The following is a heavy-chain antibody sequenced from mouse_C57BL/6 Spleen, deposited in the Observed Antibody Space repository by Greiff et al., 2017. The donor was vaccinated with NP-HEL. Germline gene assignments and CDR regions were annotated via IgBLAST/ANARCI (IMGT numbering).Heavy chain of an antibody. CDR1: GFTFSDYG. CDR2: ISSGSSTI. V-gene: IGHV5-17*01. J-gene: IGHJ1*03. CDR3: ASPYGSSNWYFDV. D-gene: IGHD1-1*01. Sequence: DVQLQESGGGLVKPGGSLKLSCAASGFTFSDYGMHWVRQAPEKGLEWVAYISSGSSTIYYADTVKGRFTISRDNAKNTLFLQMTSLRSEDTAMYDCASPYGSSNWYFDVWGTGTTVTVSS.